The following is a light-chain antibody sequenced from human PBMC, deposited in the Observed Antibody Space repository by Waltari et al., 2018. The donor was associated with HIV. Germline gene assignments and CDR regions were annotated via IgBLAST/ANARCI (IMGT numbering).Light chain of an antibody. CDR3: QVRNNTVDHVV. J-gene: IGLJ2*01. V-gene: IGLV3-21*02. CDR2: DTS. CDR1: NLGGKS. Sequence: SYVLTQPPSVAVAPGQPARITCEGDNLGGKSVHWYQQKPGQAPVLVVYDTSDRPSGIPERFSGSKSGNTAILTISRVEAGDEADYFCQVRNNTVDHVVFGGGSKVTVL.